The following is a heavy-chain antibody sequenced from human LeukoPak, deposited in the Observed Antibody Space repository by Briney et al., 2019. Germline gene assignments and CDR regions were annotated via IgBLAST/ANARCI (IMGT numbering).Heavy chain of an antibody. CDR2: INHSGST. D-gene: IGHD6-19*01. Sequence: PSETLSLTCTVSGGSISSYYWSWIRQPPGKGLEWIGEINHSGSTNYNPSLKSRVTISVDTSKNQFSLKLSSVTAADTAVYYCARSYRSKYSSGWYAFFDYWGQGTLVTVSS. J-gene: IGHJ4*02. CDR3: ARSYRSKYSSGWYAFFDY. CDR1: GGSISSYY. V-gene: IGHV4-34*01.